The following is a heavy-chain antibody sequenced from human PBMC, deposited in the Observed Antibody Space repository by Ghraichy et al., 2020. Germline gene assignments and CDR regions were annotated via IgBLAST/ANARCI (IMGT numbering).Heavy chain of an antibody. CDR3: ASSSGATMADLDWYFDL. Sequence: SVKVSCKASGGTFSSYAISWVRQAPGQGLEWMGGIIPIFGTANYAQKFQGRVTITADESTSTAYMELSSLRSEDTAVYYCASSSGATMADLDWYFDLWGRGTLVTVSS. CDR2: IIPIFGTA. V-gene: IGHV1-69*13. J-gene: IGHJ2*01. D-gene: IGHD1-26*01. CDR1: GGTFSSYA.